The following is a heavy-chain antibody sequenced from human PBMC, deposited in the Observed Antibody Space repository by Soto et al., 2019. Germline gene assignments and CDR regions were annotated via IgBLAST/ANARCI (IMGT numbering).Heavy chain of an antibody. Sequence: ASVKVSCKASGYTFTGYYMHWVRQAPGQGLEWMGWINPNSGGTNYAQKFQGWVTMTRDTSISTAYMELSRLRSDDTAVDYWARASSSSWYFDLWGRGTLVTVSS. V-gene: IGHV1-2*04. J-gene: IGHJ2*01. CDR1: GYTFTGYY. D-gene: IGHD6-6*01. CDR3: ARASSSSWYFDL. CDR2: INPNSGGT.